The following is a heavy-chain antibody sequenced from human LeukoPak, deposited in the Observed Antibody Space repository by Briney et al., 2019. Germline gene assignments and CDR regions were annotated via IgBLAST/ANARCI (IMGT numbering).Heavy chain of an antibody. V-gene: IGHV1-18*01. CDR2: VSGSNGNT. CDR1: NYPFTRYG. D-gene: IGHD1-26*01. CDR3: ARSGRGTYYYFDL. J-gene: IGHJ4*02. Sequence: GASVKVSCKASNYPFTRYGISWVRQAPGQGLEWMGWVSGSNGNTNYVQKFQGRVSMTADTSTGTAYMELRSLRSDGTAVYYCARSGRGTYYYFDLWGQGTLVTVSS.